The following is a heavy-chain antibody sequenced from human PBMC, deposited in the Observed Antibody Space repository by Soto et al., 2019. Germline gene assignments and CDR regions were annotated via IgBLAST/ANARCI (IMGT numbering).Heavy chain of an antibody. CDR3: ARDRLGVSVTGGGFDS. CDR1: GYTFSNFG. D-gene: IGHD2-8*01. Sequence: QVQLVQSGGEVKKPGASVKVSCKASGYTFSNFGLSWVRQAPGQGLELMGWISPYNGNTNYAQKLQGRLTMTTDTSTSTAYMELRSLRSDYTVVYYCARDRLGVSVTGGGFDSWGQGTLVTVSS. J-gene: IGHJ4*02. CDR2: ISPYNGNT. V-gene: IGHV1-18*01.